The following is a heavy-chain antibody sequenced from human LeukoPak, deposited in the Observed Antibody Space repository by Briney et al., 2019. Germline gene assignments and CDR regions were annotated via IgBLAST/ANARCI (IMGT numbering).Heavy chain of an antibody. J-gene: IGHJ4*02. CDR2: ITGSGDTT. D-gene: IGHD3-9*01. V-gene: IGHV3-23*01. Sequence: PGASLRLSCAASGFIFRNYATSWVRQAPGKGLEWVSAITGSGDTTYYADSVKGRFTISRDNSKNALYVEMNTLRAEDTAVYYCVKWGDYDILTGYYVPDFWGQGTLVTVSS. CDR1: GFIFRNYA. CDR3: VKWGDYDILTGYYVPDF.